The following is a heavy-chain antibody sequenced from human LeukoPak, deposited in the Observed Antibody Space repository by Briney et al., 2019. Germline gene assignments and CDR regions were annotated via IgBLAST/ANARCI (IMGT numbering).Heavy chain of an antibody. J-gene: IGHJ6*03. CDR2: ISAYNGNT. CDR3: ARGREYGRYWYYYYYMDV. D-gene: IGHD3-10*01. V-gene: IGHV1-18*01. Sequence: VASVKVSYKASGYTFTSYGISWVRQAPGQGLEWMGWISAYNGNTNYAQKLQGRVSMTTDTSTSTAYMELRSLRSDDTAVYYCARGREYGRYWYYYYYMDVWGKGTTVTVSS. CDR1: GYTFTSYG.